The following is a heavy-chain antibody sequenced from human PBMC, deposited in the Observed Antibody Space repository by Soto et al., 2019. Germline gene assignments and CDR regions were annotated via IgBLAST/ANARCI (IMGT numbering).Heavy chain of an antibody. CDR2: ISYDGSNK. D-gene: IGHD3-3*01. CDR1: GFTFSIYG. J-gene: IGHJ6*02. Sequence: PGGSLRLSCAASGFTFSIYGMHWVRQAPGKGLGWVAVISYDGSNKYYADSVKGRFTISRDNSKNTLYLQMNSLRAEDTAVYYCAKDPHDFSGMDVWGHGNKVNGS. V-gene: IGHV3-30*18. CDR3: AKDPHDFSGMDV.